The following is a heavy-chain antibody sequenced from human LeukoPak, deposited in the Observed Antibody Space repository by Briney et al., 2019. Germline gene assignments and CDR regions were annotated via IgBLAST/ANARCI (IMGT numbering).Heavy chain of an antibody. CDR2: ICYSGST. CDR1: GGSISSGDYY. V-gene: IGHV4-30-4*08. Sequence: SETLSLTCTVSGGSISSGDYYWSWIRQPPGKGLEWIGYICYSGSTYYNPSLKSRVAISVDTSKNQCSLKLSSVTAADTAVYYCARGQLWLDYWGQGTLVTVSS. D-gene: IGHD5-18*01. CDR3: ARGQLWLDY. J-gene: IGHJ4*02.